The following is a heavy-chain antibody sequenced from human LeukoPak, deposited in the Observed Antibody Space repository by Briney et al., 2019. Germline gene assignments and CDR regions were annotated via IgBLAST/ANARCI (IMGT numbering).Heavy chain of an antibody. J-gene: IGHJ4*02. Sequence: PGGSLRLSCAASGFTFNSAWMSWVRQAPGKGLEWVGRIKTKTEGETTEYAAPVKGRFTISRDDSTNTVFLQMDSLKTEDTAVYYCTPSNYWGQGTLVTVSS. CDR3: TPSNY. CDR2: IKTKTEGETT. V-gene: IGHV3-15*01. CDR1: GFTFNSAW. D-gene: IGHD4-11*01.